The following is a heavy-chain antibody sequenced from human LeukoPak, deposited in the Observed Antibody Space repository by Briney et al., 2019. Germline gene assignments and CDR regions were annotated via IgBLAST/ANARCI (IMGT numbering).Heavy chain of an antibody. J-gene: IGHJ4*02. V-gene: IGHV3-23*01. Sequence: PGGSLRLSCAASGFTFSSYGMHWVRQAPGKGLEWVSGLSSSGGNTYYADSVKGRFTISRHISKNTLYLQMNSLRAEDTAVYYCARDLHYDFWSGYSYYFDYWGQGTLVTVSS. CDR3: ARDLHYDFWSGYSYYFDY. D-gene: IGHD3-3*01. CDR2: LSSSGGNT. CDR1: GFTFSSYG.